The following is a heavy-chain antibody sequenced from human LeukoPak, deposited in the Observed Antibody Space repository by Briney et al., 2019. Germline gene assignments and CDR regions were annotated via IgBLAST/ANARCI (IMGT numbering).Heavy chain of an antibody. CDR1: GGTFSSYA. Sequence: GASVKVSCKASGGTFSSYAISWVRKATGHGLEWMGWMNPNSGNTGYAQKFQGRVTMTRNTSISTAYMELTSLRSEDTAVYYRAREYQLLGTVYNYFDPWGQGTLVTVSS. CDR3: AREYQLLGTVYNYFDP. CDR2: MNPNSGNT. D-gene: IGHD2-2*01. V-gene: IGHV1-8*02. J-gene: IGHJ5*02.